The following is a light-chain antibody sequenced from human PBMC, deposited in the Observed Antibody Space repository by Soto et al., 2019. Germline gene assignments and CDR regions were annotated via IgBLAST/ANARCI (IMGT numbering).Light chain of an antibody. CDR3: SSYTISRTYV. V-gene: IGLV2-14*03. CDR2: NVY. J-gene: IGLJ1*01. Sequence: QSALTQPASISGSPGQSITISCTGTNSDVGSYNYVSWHQQHPGKAPKLMIYNVYDRPSGISNRFSGSKSGNTASLTISGLQGEDEADYYCSSYTISRTYVFGTGTKVTVL. CDR1: NSDVGSYNY.